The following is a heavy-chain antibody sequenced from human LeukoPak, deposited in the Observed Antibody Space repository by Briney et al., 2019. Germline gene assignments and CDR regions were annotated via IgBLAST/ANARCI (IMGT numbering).Heavy chain of an antibody. CDR2: IKQDESEK. Sequence: GGSLRLSCVVSGFTFSGYWMSWVRQAPGKGLEWVANIKQDESEKYYVDSVKGRFTISRDNAKNSLYLQMSILRAEDTAVYYCASRIVGTPDYFDYWGQGTLVTVSS. V-gene: IGHV3-7*01. J-gene: IGHJ4*02. CDR1: GFTFSGYW. D-gene: IGHD1-26*01. CDR3: ASRIVGTPDYFDY.